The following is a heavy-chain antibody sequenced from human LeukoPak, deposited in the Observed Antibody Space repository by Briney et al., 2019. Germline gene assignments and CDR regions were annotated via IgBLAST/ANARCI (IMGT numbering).Heavy chain of an antibody. Sequence: GGSLRLSCAASGFTFSSYGMHWVRQAPGKGLEWVAVIWYDGSNKYYADSVKGRFTISRDNSKNTLYLQMNSLRAEDTAVYYCARETSGATWYYFDYWGQGTRVTVSS. V-gene: IGHV3-33*01. CDR3: ARETSGATWYYFDY. CDR1: GFTFSSYG. CDR2: IWYDGSNK. D-gene: IGHD1-26*01. J-gene: IGHJ4*02.